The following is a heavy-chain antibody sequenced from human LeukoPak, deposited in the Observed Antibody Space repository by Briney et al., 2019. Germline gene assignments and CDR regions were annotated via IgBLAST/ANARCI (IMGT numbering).Heavy chain of an antibody. CDR3: ARGFEWELPPGYYFDY. D-gene: IGHD1-26*01. CDR1: GYTFISYG. J-gene: IGHJ4*02. Sequence: ASVKVSCKASGYTFISYGISWVRQAPGQGLEWMGWISAYNGNTNYAQKLQGRVTMTTDTSTSTAYMELRSLRSDDTAVYYCARGFEWELPPGYYFDYWGQGTLVTVSS. CDR2: ISAYNGNT. V-gene: IGHV1-18*01.